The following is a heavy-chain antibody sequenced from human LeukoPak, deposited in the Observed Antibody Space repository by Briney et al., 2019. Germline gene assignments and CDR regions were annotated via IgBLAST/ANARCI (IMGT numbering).Heavy chain of an antibody. Sequence: GGSLRLSCAASGFTFSSYGMHWVRQAPGKGLEWVAVISYDGSNKYYADSVKGRFTISRDNSKNTLYLQMNSLRAEDTAVYYCAKGPTQYSSGWLTWGQGTLVTASS. D-gene: IGHD6-19*01. J-gene: IGHJ5*02. CDR2: ISYDGSNK. V-gene: IGHV3-30*18. CDR1: GFTFSSYG. CDR3: AKGPTQYSSGWLT.